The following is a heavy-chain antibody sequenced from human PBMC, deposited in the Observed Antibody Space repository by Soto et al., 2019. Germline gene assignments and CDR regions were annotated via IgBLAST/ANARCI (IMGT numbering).Heavy chain of an antibody. CDR2: IYYSGST. Sequence: SETLSLTCTFSGGSISSSSYYLGWFRQPPGKGLEWIGYIYYSGSTNYNPSLKSRVTISVDTSKNQFSLKLSSVTAADTAVYYCARSLILTGYFDYWGQGTLVTVSS. CDR3: ARSLILTGYFDY. D-gene: IGHD3-9*01. J-gene: IGHJ4*02. CDR1: GGSISSSSYY. V-gene: IGHV4-61*05.